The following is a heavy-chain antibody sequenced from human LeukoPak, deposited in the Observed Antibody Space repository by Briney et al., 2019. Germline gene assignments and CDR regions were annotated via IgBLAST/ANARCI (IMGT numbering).Heavy chain of an antibody. Sequence: GRSLRLSCAASGFTFDDYAMHWVRQAPGKGLEWVSGISWNSGSIGYADSVKGRFTISRDNAKNSLYLQMSSLRAEDTALYYCAKAAAVTGENYFDYWGQGTLVTVSS. CDR3: AKAAAVTGENYFDY. V-gene: IGHV3-9*01. J-gene: IGHJ4*02. CDR2: ISWNSGSI. CDR1: GFTFDDYA. D-gene: IGHD6-13*01.